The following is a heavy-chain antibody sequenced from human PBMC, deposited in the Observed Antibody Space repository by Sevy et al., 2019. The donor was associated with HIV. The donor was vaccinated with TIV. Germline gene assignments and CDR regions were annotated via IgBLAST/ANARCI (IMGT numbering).Heavy chain of an antibody. V-gene: IGHV3-49*03. D-gene: IGHD5-12*01. CDR2: ITRNSYEAYGGTT. CDR1: GFTFDDYA. J-gene: IGHJ4*02. CDR3: SRGLATADTPEYYFDS. Sequence: GGSLRLSCTASGFTFDDYAMSWFRQAPGKGLEWVAFITRNSYEAYGGTTEYAASVKGRFTISRDDSKSIAYLQMNSLKTEDTAVYYCSRGLATADTPEYYFDSWGQGTLVTVSS.